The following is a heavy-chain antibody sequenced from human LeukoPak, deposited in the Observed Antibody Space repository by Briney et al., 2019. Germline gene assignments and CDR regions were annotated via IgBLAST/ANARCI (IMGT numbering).Heavy chain of an antibody. J-gene: IGHJ4*02. V-gene: IGHV4-59*01. CDR1: GGSISSYY. CDR2: IYYSGST. Sequence: SETLSLTCTVSGGSISSYYWSWIRQPPEKGLEWIGYIYYSGSTNYNPSLKSRVTISVDTSKNQFSLKLSSVTAADTAVYYCARDPGIAAAGTSEGFDYWGQGTLVTVSS. CDR3: ARDPGIAAAGTSEGFDY. D-gene: IGHD6-13*01.